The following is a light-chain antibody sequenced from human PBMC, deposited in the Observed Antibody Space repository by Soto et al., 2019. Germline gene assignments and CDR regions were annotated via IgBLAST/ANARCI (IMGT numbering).Light chain of an antibody. CDR1: QTISSW. V-gene: IGKV1-5*03. J-gene: IGKJ1*01. CDR3: LQHNSYPPT. Sequence: DIQMTQSPSSLSGSVGDRVTITCRASQTISSWLAWYQQKPGKAPKLLIYKASTLKSGVPSRFSGSGSGTEFTLTISSLQPEDFATYYCLQHNSYPPTFGQGTKVDI. CDR2: KAS.